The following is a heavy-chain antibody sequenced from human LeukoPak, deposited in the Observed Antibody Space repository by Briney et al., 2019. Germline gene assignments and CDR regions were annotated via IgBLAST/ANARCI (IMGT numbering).Heavy chain of an antibody. CDR2: ISASGGST. CDR3: AKSTLVGAISY. D-gene: IGHD2-21*01. J-gene: IGHJ4*02. CDR1: GFTFGSSW. Sequence: GGSLRLSCAASGFTFGSSWMHWVRQAPGKGLEWVSGISASGGSTYYGDSVKGRLTISRDNSKNTVYLQMNSLRAEDTAVYYCAKSTLVGAISYWGQGTLVTVSS. V-gene: IGHV3-23*01.